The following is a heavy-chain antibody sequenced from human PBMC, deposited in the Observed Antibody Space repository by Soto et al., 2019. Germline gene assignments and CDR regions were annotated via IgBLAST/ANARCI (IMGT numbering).Heavy chain of an antibody. CDR2: IYYSGST. J-gene: IGHJ5*02. CDR3: VKTEGDCSSTGCFRLDP. CDR1: GGSVSSGSYY. V-gene: IGHV4-61*01. Sequence: PSETLSLTCTVSGGSVSSGSYYWSWIRQPPGKGLEWVGYIYYSGSTNYNPSLKSRVTISVDTSKNQFSLKQSSVTAADTAVYYCVKTEGDCSSTGCFRLDPWGQGTLVTVSS. D-gene: IGHD2-2*01.